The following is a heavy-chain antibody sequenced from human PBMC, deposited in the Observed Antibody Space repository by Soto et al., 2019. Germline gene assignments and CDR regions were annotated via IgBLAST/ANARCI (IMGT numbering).Heavy chain of an antibody. CDR1: GGSFSGYY. Sequence: SETLSLTCAVYGGSFSGYYWSWTRQPPGRGLEWIGEINHSESTNYNPSLRSRVTISVDTSKNQFSLKLSSVTAADPAVYYCATGHCTNYCYGMDLWGQGTTLTVSS. J-gene: IGHJ6*02. D-gene: IGHD2-8*01. CDR3: ATGHCTNYCYGMDL. V-gene: IGHV4-34*01. CDR2: INHSEST.